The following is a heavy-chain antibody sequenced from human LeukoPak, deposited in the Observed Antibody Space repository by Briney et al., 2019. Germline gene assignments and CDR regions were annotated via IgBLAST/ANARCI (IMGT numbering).Heavy chain of an antibody. V-gene: IGHV1-2*06. Sequence: ASVKVSCKAAGYTFTGYYMFWVRQAPGQGFECMGRINPNSGGTNYAQKFQGRVTMTRDTSISTAYMELSRLRSDDTAVYYCVRGYCSGGSCYSVENWFDPWGQGTLVTVSS. J-gene: IGHJ5*02. CDR2: INPNSGGT. D-gene: IGHD2-15*01. CDR1: GYTFTGYY. CDR3: VRGYCSGGSCYSVENWFDP.